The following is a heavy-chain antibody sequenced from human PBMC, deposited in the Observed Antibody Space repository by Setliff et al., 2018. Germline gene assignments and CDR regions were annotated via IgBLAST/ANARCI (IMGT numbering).Heavy chain of an antibody. Sequence: LRLSCAASGFTFSSYWMHWVRQTSGKGLVWVSRTNNEGSITKYADSVKGRFTISRDNSENTLYLQMNSLRPDDTAVYHCARSDGGSSGLDYWGQGTLVTVSS. J-gene: IGHJ4*02. CDR3: ARSDGGSSGLDY. CDR2: TNNEGSIT. V-gene: IGHV3-74*03. CDR1: GFTFSSYW. D-gene: IGHD2-15*01.